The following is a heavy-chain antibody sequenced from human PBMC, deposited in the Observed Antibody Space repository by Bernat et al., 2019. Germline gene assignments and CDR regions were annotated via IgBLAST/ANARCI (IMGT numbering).Heavy chain of an antibody. D-gene: IGHD1-7*01. CDR3: AKKKSGMGTKLYYFDS. CDR2: LTFVDGRT. V-gene: IGHV3-23*04. Sequence: EVQLVESGGALVQPGGSLRLSCAASGFTFSNSAMSWVRQAPGKGLEWVSTLTFVDGRTHYAGSVRGRFTISGDNSKNTLYLQMDSARAEDTAIYYCAKKKSGMGTKLYYFDSWGQGTLVTVSS. CDR1: GFTFSNSA. J-gene: IGHJ4*02.